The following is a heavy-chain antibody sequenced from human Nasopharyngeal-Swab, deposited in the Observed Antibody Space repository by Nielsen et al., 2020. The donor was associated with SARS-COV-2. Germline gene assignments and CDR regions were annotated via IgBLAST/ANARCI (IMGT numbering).Heavy chain of an antibody. D-gene: IGHD3-3*01. J-gene: IGHJ4*02. CDR1: GFVFSNYG. CDR3: ARAYYDFWSAYADY. CDR2: IGGSGRPT. V-gene: IGHV3-48*04. Sequence: GESLKISCEASGFVFSNYGMTWVRQAPGKGLEWVSDIGGSGRPTSYAESVKGRFTISRDNAKNKLYLQMNSLRAEDTAVYYCARAYYDFWSAYADYWGQGTLVTVSS.